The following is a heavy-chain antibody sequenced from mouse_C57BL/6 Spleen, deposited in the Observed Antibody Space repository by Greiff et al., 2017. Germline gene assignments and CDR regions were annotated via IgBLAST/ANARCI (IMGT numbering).Heavy chain of an antibody. J-gene: IGHJ2*01. CDR1: GFTFSSYA. CDR3: TRDLYYFDY. Sequence: EVNVVESGEGLVKPGGSLKLSCAASGFTFSSYAMSWVRQTPEKRLEWVAYISSGGDYIYYADTVKGRFTISRDNARNTLYLQMSSLKSEDTAMYYCTRDLYYFDYWGQGTTLTVSS. CDR2: ISSGGDYI. V-gene: IGHV5-9-1*02.